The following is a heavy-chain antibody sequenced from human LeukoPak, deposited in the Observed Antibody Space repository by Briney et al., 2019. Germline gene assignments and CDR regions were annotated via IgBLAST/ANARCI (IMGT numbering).Heavy chain of an antibody. CDR3: AREVDRSFDWLPPDAFDV. V-gene: IGHV3-9*01. J-gene: IGHJ3*01. CDR1: GFTFDDYA. Sequence: SLRLSCAASGFTFDDYAMHWVWRAPGKGLGWVSGFSWYSGSIGYADPVKGRFPISRDNAKNSVSLQMTGLRVEDTALYYCAREVDRSFDWLPPDAFDVWGQGTMVTVSS. CDR2: FSWYSGSI. D-gene: IGHD3-9*01.